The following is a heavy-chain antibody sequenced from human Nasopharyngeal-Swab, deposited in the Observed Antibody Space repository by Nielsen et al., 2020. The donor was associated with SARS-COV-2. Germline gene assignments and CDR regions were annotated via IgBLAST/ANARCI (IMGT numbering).Heavy chain of an antibody. CDR1: GYTFTSYY. Sequence: SVKVSCKASGYTFTSYYMHWVRQAPGQGLEWMGGIIPIFGTANYAQKFQGRVTITADKSTSTAYMELSSLRSEDTAVYYCARARYYDSSGYYYYFDYWGQGTLVTVSS. J-gene: IGHJ4*02. CDR3: ARARYYDSSGYYYYFDY. D-gene: IGHD3-22*01. V-gene: IGHV1-69*06. CDR2: IIPIFGTA.